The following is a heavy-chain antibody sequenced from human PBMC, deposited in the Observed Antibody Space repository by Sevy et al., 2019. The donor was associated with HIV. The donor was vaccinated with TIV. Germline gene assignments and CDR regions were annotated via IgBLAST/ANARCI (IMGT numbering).Heavy chain of an antibody. J-gene: IGHJ5*02. Sequence: SETLSLTCTVSGGSISSRSSYWGWIRQPPGKGLEWIGSSYYSGSTYSNPSLKSRLTMSVDTSKNQFSLKLSSVTAADTAVYYCASTRDYYGSGSSFSHWFDPWGQGILVTVSS. CDR2: SYYSGST. CDR1: GGSISSRSSY. CDR3: ASTRDYYGSGSSFSHWFDP. V-gene: IGHV4-39*01. D-gene: IGHD3-10*01.